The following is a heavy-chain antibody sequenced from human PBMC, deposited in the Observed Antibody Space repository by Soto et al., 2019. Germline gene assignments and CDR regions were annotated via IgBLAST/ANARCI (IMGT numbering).Heavy chain of an antibody. Sequence: PGESLKISCKGSGYSFTSYWIGWVRQMPGKGLEWMGIIYPGDSDTRYSPSFQGQVTISADKSISTAYLQWSSLKASDTAMYYCARSSTYYYGSGSLWYNWFDPWGREPWSPSPQ. CDR2: IYPGDSDT. V-gene: IGHV5-51*01. CDR3: ARSSTYYYGSGSLWYNWFDP. CDR1: GYSFTSYW. D-gene: IGHD3-10*01. J-gene: IGHJ5*02.